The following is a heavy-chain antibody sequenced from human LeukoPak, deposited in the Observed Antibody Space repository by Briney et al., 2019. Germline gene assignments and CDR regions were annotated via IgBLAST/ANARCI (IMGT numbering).Heavy chain of an antibody. Sequence: PGGSLRLSCAASGFTFSSYGMHWVRQAPGKGLEWVAFIRYDGSNKYYADSVKGRFTISRDNSKNTLYLQMNSLRAEDTAVYYCAKPSDVLRFLEWLSPPDYWGQGTLVTVSS. CDR2: IRYDGSNK. CDR1: GFTFSSYG. V-gene: IGHV3-30*02. D-gene: IGHD3-3*01. CDR3: AKPSDVLRFLEWLSPPDY. J-gene: IGHJ4*02.